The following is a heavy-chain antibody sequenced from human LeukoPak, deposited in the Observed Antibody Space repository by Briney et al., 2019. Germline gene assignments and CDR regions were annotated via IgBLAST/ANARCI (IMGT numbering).Heavy chain of an antibody. D-gene: IGHD2-15*01. V-gene: IGHV3-23*01. J-gene: IGHJ6*02. CDR1: GFSFTTYA. CDR2: ISGSGGST. Sequence: GGSLRLSCAASGFSFTTYALSWVRQAPGKGLEWVSAISGSGGSTYYADSVKGRFTISRDNSKNTLYLQMNSLRAEDTAVYYCARDRRAAGYHYGMDVWGQETTVTVS. CDR3: ARDRRAAGYHYGMDV.